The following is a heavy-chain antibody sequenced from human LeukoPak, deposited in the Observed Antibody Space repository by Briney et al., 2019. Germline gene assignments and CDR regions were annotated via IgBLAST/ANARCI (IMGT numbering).Heavy chain of an antibody. Sequence: ASVKVSCKASGYTFTGYYMHWVRQAPGQGLEWMGWINPNSGGTNYAQKFQGRVTMTRDTSISTAYMELSRLRSDDTAVYYCARIPMVRGVIGFYYYGMDVWGQGTTVTVSS. J-gene: IGHJ6*02. CDR1: GYTFTGYY. V-gene: IGHV1-2*02. CDR3: ARIPMVRGVIGFYYYGMDV. D-gene: IGHD3-10*01. CDR2: INPNSGGT.